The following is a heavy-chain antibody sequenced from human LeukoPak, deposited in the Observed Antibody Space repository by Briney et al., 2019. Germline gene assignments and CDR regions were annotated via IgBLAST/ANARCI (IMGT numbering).Heavy chain of an antibody. Sequence: GGSLRLSCAASGFTFSSYAMSWVRQAPGKGLEWVSAISGSGGSTYYADSVKGRFTISRDNSKNTLYLQMNSLRAEDTAVYYCANLGDGYGQEPLDYWGQGTLVTVSS. J-gene: IGHJ4*02. D-gene: IGHD5-24*01. V-gene: IGHV3-23*01. CDR1: GFTFSSYA. CDR2: ISGSGGST. CDR3: ANLGDGYGQEPLDY.